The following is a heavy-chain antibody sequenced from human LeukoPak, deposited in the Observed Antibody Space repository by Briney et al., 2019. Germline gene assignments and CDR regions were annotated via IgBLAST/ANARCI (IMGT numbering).Heavy chain of an antibody. CDR2: IKQDGNEK. D-gene: IGHD3-22*01. J-gene: IGHJ4*02. CDR1: GFTFSSYW. CDR3: ARDEEYYYDSSGYSDY. Sequence: GGSLRLSCAASGFTFSSYWMSWVRQTPGKGLEWVANIKQDGNEKYYVDSVKGRFTISRDNAKNSLYLQMNSLRAEDTAVYYCARDEEYYYDSSGYSDYWGQGTLVTVSS. V-gene: IGHV3-7*01.